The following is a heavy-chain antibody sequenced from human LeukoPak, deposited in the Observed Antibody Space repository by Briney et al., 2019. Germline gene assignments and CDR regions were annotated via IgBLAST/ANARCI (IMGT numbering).Heavy chain of an antibody. J-gene: IGHJ5*02. D-gene: IGHD5-12*01. CDR2: IYYSGST. Sequence: SETLSLTCTVSGDSISNYFWTWIRQPPGKGLEWIGDIYYSGSTNYNPSLRSRVTISLDTSKNQFSLKLSSVTAADTAVYYCARSSGYVWFDPWGQGTLVTVSS. CDR3: ARSSGYVWFDP. CDR1: GDSISNYF. V-gene: IGHV4-59*12.